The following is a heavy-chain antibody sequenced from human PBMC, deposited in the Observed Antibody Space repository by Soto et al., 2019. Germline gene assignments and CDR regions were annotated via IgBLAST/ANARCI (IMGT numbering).Heavy chain of an antibody. D-gene: IGHD3-16*02. CDR1: GYAFNSYI. Sequence: ASVKVSCKPSGYAFNSYIFHWVRQVPGKGLEWVGGFDREDDEVIYAQKFQGRVTLTEDPSNDTAYMAVSSLLSDDTAVYFCATRTLLSYFQYWGQGTLVTVSS. J-gene: IGHJ1*01. CDR3: ATRTLLSYFQY. CDR2: FDREDDEV. V-gene: IGHV1-24*01.